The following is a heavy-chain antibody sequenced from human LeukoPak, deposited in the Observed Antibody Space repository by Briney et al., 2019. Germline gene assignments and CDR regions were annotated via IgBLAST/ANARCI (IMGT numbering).Heavy chain of an antibody. Sequence: SETLSLTCTVSGGSISSSSYYWGWIRQPPGKGLEWIGSIYYSGSTYYNPSLKSRVTISVDTSKNQFSLKLSSVTAADTAVYYCARDAKRYDILTGYYPLLGSPDAFDIWGQGTMVTVSS. CDR3: ARDAKRYDILTGYYPLLGSPDAFDI. CDR1: GGSISSSSYY. CDR2: IYYSGST. D-gene: IGHD3-9*01. V-gene: IGHV4-39*02. J-gene: IGHJ3*02.